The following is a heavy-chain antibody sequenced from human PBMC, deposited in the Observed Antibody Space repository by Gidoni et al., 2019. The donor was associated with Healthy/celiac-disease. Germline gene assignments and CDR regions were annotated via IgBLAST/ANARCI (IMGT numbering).Heavy chain of an antibody. Sequence: EVQLVESGGGLVQPGGSLRLSCAASGFTFSSYEMNWVRQAPGKGREWVSYISSSGSTIYYADSVKGRFTIYRDNAKNSLYLQMNSLRAEDTAVYYCARGRPQERVPLWYWGQGTLVTVSS. CDR1: GFTFSSYE. V-gene: IGHV3-48*03. J-gene: IGHJ4*02. CDR3: ARGRPQERVPLWY. CDR2: ISSSGSTI. D-gene: IGHD2-21*01.